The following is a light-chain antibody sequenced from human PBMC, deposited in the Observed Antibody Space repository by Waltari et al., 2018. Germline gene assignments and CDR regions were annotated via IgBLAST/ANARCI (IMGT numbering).Light chain of an antibody. CDR3: SSYTGSGTVRV. J-gene: IGLJ1*01. V-gene: IGLV2-14*03. CDR2: DVT. Sequence: QSAMTQPASGSGSPGQPLTISCAGPTTDIGGYTYFSWYQQPPEKAPKLIIYDVTKRPSGVSNRFSGSKSGTSASLTISGLQADDEADYYCSSYTGSGTVRVFGTGTKVTVL. CDR1: TTDIGGYTY.